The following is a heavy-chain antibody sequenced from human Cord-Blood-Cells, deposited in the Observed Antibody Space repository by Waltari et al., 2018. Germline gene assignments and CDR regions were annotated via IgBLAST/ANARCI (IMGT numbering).Heavy chain of an antibody. CDR2: INPNSGGT. J-gene: IGHJ3*02. V-gene: IGHV1-2*02. D-gene: IGHD5-12*01. CDR1: GYTFTGYY. Sequence: QVQLVQSGAEVKKPGASVKVSCKAPGYTFTGYYMHWVRQAPGQGLEWMGWINPNSGGTNYAQKFQGRVTMTRDTSISTAYMELSRLRSDDTAVYYCARGIRVRRDGYNGPQKNPYFDIWGQGTMVTVSS. CDR3: ARGIRVRRDGYNGPQKNPYFDI.